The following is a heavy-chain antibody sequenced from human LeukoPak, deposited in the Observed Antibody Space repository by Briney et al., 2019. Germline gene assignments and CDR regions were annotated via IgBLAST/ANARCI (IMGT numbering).Heavy chain of an antibody. CDR1: AGSISSSNYY. D-gene: IGHD1-1*01. CDR2: IYHSGST. CDR3: ARRGYRKIFDY. Sequence: SETLSLTCTVSAGSISSSNYYWGWIRQPPGKGLEWIGEIYHSGSTNYNPSLKSRVTISVDTSKNQFSLKLSSVTAADTAVYYCARRGYRKIFDYWGQGTLVTVSS. J-gene: IGHJ4*02. V-gene: IGHV4-39*07.